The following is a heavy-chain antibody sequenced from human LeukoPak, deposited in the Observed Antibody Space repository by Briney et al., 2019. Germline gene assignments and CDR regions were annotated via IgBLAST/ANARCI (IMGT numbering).Heavy chain of an antibody. Sequence: PGGSLRLSCAASGFTFSSSAMTWVRQAPGKGLEWVSVIYSGGSTYYADSVKGRFTISRDNSKNTLYLQMNSLRTEDTAVYYCARAPPYYYGSGGFDWGQGTLVTVSS. CDR3: ARAPPYYYGSGGFD. J-gene: IGHJ4*02. V-gene: IGHV3-53*01. CDR2: IYSGGST. CDR1: GFTFSSSA. D-gene: IGHD3-10*01.